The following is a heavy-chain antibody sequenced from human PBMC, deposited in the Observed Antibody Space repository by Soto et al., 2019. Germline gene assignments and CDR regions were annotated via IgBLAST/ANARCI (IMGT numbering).Heavy chain of an antibody. V-gene: IGHV3-21*01. D-gene: IGHD3-3*01. Sequence: GGSLRLSCAASGFTFSSYSMNWVRQAPGKGLEWVSSISSSSSYIYYADSVKGRFTISRDNAKNSLYLQMNSLRAEDTAVYYCARVGTIFGVVIIERDYYYGMDVWGQGTTVTVSS. CDR1: GFTFSSYS. CDR2: ISSSSSYI. J-gene: IGHJ6*02. CDR3: ARVGTIFGVVIIERDYYYGMDV.